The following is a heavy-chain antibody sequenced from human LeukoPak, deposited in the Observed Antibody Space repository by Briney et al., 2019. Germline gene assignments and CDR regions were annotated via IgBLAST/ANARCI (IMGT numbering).Heavy chain of an antibody. J-gene: IGHJ4*02. CDR1: GFTFSSYG. CDR3: AKGSGNGYGSGPFDY. D-gene: IGHD3-10*01. V-gene: IGHV3-23*01. CDR2: ISTDAGET. Sequence: GGSLRLSCAASGFTFSSYGMHWVRQAPGKGLEWVSAISTDAGETHYADSVKGRFTISRDNSKNTVSLQMSSLRAEDTALYYCAKGSGNGYGSGPFDYWAREPWSLSPQ.